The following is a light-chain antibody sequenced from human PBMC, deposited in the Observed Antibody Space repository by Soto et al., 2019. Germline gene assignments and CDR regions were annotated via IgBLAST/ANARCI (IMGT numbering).Light chain of an antibody. V-gene: IGLV1-40*01. CDR3: KSYDSSLSSYV. CDR1: TSNIGAGYH. J-gene: IGLJ1*01. Sequence: QSVLTQPPSVSGAPGQRVSISCTGSTSNIGAGYHVHWYQQFPGTAPKLLMYDNTNRPSGVPDRFSGSKSGTSASLAITGLQSEDEADYHCKSYDSSLSSYVFGTGTKLTVL. CDR2: DNT.